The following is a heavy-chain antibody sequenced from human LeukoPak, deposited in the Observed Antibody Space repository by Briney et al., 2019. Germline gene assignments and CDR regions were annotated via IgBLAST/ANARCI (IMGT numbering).Heavy chain of an antibody. Sequence: SETLSLTCTLSGGSISSSGYYWGWIRQPPGKGLEWIGSIYYSGSNYYNPSLKSRVTISVDTSKNQFSLKLSSVTAADTAVYYCARGTKGELRYFDWLSLKKGNWFDPWGQGTLVTVSS. J-gene: IGHJ5*02. D-gene: IGHD3-9*01. V-gene: IGHV4-39*07. CDR2: IYYSGSN. CDR1: GGSISSSGYY. CDR3: ARGTKGELRYFDWLSLKKGNWFDP.